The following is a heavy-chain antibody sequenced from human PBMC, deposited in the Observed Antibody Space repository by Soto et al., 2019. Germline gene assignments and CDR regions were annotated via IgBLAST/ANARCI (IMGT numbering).Heavy chain of an antibody. J-gene: IGHJ6*02. CDR1: GYTFTGYY. Sequence: ASVKVSCKASGYTFTGYYMHWVRQAPGQGLEWMGWINPNSGGTNYAQKFQGWVTMTRDTSISTAYTELSRLRSDDTAVYYCARDCSGGSCLYGMDVWGQGTTVTVSS. CDR3: ARDCSGGSCLYGMDV. V-gene: IGHV1-2*04. CDR2: INPNSGGT. D-gene: IGHD2-15*01.